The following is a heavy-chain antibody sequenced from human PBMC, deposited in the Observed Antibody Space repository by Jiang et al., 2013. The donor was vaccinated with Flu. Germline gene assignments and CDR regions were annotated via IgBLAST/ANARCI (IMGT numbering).Heavy chain of an antibody. J-gene: IGHJ6*02. CDR2: IYWDDDK. CDR1: GFSLSTSGVG. D-gene: IGHD3-10*01. Sequence: KPTQTLTLTCTFSGFSLSTSGVGVGWIRQPPGKALEWLALIYWDDDKRYSPSLKSRLTITKDTSKNQVVLTMTNMDPVDTATYYCAHTAPEVPSITMVQGANYPFYYYGMDVWGQGTTVTVSS. V-gene: IGHV2-5*02. CDR3: AHTAPEVPSITMVQGANYPFYYYGMDV.